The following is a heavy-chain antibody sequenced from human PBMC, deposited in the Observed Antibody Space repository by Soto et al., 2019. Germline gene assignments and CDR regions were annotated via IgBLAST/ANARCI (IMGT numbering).Heavy chain of an antibody. D-gene: IGHD3-9*01. J-gene: IGHJ4*02. Sequence: GGSLRLSCAASGFTFNNSAMTWVRQAPGKGLEWVSVLYTGGSAYYGDSVKGRFTISRDSSTNTLHLQMNSLKVGDTAFYFCARSFNDWTTYFDYWSEGTLVTVSS. CDR2: LYTGGSA. CDR1: GFTFNNSA. CDR3: ARSFNDWTTYFDY. V-gene: IGHV3-53*01.